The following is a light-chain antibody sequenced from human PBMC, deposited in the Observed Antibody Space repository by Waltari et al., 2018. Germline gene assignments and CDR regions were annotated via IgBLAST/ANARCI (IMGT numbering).Light chain of an antibody. CDR3: YSSDSTGLRV. V-gene: IGLV3-10*01. Sequence: SYELTQTPSVSVSPGPASRITCSGHELPRKYAYWFQKKSGQAPRLVIYEDTKRPSGIPERFSGSSSGTVATLTITGAQVDDEADYYCYSSDSTGLRVFGGGTTVVVL. CDR2: EDT. CDR1: ELPRKY. J-gene: IGLJ1*01.